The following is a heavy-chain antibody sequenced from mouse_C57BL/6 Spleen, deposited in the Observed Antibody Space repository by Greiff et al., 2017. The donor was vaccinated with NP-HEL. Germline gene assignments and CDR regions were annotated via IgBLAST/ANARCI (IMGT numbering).Heavy chain of an antibody. CDR2: INPSTGGT. V-gene: IGHV1-42*01. D-gene: IGHD1-1*01. CDR1: GYSFTGYY. J-gene: IGHJ2*01. Sequence: VQLQQSGPELVKPGASVKISCKASGYSFTGYYMNWVKQSPEKSLEWIGEINPSTGGTTYNQKFKAKATLTVDKSSSTAYMQLKSLTSEDSAVYYCASFYYGSSYLYYFDYWGQGTTLTVSS. CDR3: ASFYYGSSYLYYFDY.